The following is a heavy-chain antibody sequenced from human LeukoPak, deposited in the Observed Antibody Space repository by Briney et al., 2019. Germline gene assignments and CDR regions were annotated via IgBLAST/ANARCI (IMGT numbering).Heavy chain of an antibody. V-gene: IGHV4-4*07. CDR1: GGSISSYY. CDR3: ATLGGATPVTASQFH. CDR2: IYTSGST. J-gene: IGHJ4*02. D-gene: IGHD4-17*01. Sequence: SETLSLTCTVSGGSISSYYWSWIRQPAGKGLEWIGRIYTSGSTNYNPSLKSRVTMSVDTSKNQFSLKLSSVTAADTAVYYCATLGGATPVTASQFHWGQETLVTVS.